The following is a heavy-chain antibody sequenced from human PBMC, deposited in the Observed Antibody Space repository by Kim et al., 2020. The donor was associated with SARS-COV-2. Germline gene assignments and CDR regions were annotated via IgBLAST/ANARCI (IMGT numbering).Heavy chain of an antibody. CDR1: GYTFTSYA. CDR3: ARDGITIFGVVIIPGDNWFDP. V-gene: IGHV7-4-1*02. J-gene: IGHJ5*02. CDR2: INTNTGNP. D-gene: IGHD3-3*01. Sequence: ASVKVSCKASGYTFTSYAMNWVRQAPGQGLEWMGWINTNTGNPTYAQGFTGRFVYSLDTSVSTAYLQISRLKAEDTAVYYCARDGITIFGVVIIPGDNWFDPWGQGTLVTVSS.